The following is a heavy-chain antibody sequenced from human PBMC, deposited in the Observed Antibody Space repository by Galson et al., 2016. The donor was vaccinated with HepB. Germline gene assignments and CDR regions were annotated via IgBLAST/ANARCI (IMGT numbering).Heavy chain of an antibody. CDR1: GGSVSSASHY. J-gene: IGHJ6*02. CDR3: AKDEGFYNGMDF. D-gene: IGHD2-2*02. CDR2: ISDSEST. V-gene: IGHV4-61*01. Sequence: LSLTCTVSGGSVSSASHYWSCVRQPTAKGLEWIGYISDSESTNYNPSLKGRVTISLDRSKNQFSLRLNSVIAADTAVYYCAKDEGFYNGMDFWGQGTTVTVSS.